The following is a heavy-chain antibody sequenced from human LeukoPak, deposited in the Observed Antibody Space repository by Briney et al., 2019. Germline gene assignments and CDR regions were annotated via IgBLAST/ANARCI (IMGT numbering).Heavy chain of an antibody. CDR1: GGSFSGYY. D-gene: IGHD4-11*01. CDR2: INHSGST. V-gene: IGHV4-34*01. CDR3: ATYDYSNYVGTNY. J-gene: IGHJ4*02. Sequence: SETLSLTCAVYGGSFSGYYWSWIRQPPGKGLEWIGEINHSGSTNYNPSLKSRVTISVDTSKNQFSLKLSSVTAADTAVYYCATYDYSNYVGTNYWGQGTLVTVSS.